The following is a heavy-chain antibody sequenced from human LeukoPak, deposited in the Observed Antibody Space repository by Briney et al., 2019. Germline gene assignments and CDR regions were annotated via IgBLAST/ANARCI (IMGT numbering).Heavy chain of an antibody. Sequence: GGSPRLSCAASGFTFSSYGMHWVRQAPGKGLEWVSVIYSGGSTYYADSVKGRFTISRDNSKNTLYLQVNSLRAEDTAVYYCMSYYYDSSGTHYFDYWGQGTLVTVSS. V-gene: IGHV3-66*01. D-gene: IGHD3-22*01. CDR2: IYSGGST. CDR1: GFTFSSYG. CDR3: MSYYYDSSGTHYFDY. J-gene: IGHJ4*02.